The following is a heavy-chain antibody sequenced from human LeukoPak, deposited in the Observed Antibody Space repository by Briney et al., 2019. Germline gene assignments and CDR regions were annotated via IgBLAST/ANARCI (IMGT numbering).Heavy chain of an antibody. CDR3: AREHKYAAAGDY. CDR1: GGSISSYY. D-gene: IGHD6-13*01. V-gene: IGHV4-4*07. J-gene: IGHJ4*02. CDR2: IYTSGST. Sequence: SETLSLTCTVSGGSISSYYWNWIRQPAGKGLEWIGRIYTSGSTNYNPSLKSRVTMSVDTSKNQFSLKLSSVTAADTAVYYCAREHKYAAAGDYWGQGTLVTVSS.